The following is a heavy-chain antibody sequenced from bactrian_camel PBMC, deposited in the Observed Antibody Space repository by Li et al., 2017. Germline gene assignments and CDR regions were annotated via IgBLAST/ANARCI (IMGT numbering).Heavy chain of an antibody. V-gene: IGHV3S40*01. CDR1: GFTFSSYV. CDR2: INSGGGST. D-gene: IGHD6*01. Sequence: VQLVESGGGLVQPGGSLRLSCAASGFTFSSYVMSWVRQAPGKGIEWASSINSGGGSTYYADSVKGRFTISRDNAKNTVYLQLNSLKSEDTAMYYCVGGPDGGSWCGTGYWGQGTQVTVS. J-gene: IGHJ4*01. CDR3: VGGPDGGSWCGTGY.